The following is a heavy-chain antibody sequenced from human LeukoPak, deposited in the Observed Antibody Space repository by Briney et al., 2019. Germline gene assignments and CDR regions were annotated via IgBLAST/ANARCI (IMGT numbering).Heavy chain of an antibody. D-gene: IGHD3-22*01. CDR2: ISSNGGST. CDR3: VKDSEDGITMIVVVMAGGLVD. CDR1: GFTFRSYA. Sequence: GSLRLSCSASGFTFRSYAMHWVRQAPGKGLEYVSAISSNGGSTYYADSVKGRFTISRDNSKHTLYLQMSSLRAEDTAVYYCVKDSEDGITMIVVVMAGGLVDWGRGTLVTVSS. V-gene: IGHV3-64D*06. J-gene: IGHJ4*02.